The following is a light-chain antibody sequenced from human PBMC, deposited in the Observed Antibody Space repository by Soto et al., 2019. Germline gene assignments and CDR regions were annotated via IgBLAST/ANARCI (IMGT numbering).Light chain of an antibody. V-gene: IGKV3-20*01. Sequence: EIVMTQSPATLSVSPGERATLSCRASQSVSSTYLAWYQHKPGRARRLLLYGASNRATGIPDRFSGSGSGTEFTLTISRLEPEDFAVYYCQLHGSSWTFGQGTKVDIK. J-gene: IGKJ1*01. CDR1: QSVSSTY. CDR3: QLHGSSWT. CDR2: GAS.